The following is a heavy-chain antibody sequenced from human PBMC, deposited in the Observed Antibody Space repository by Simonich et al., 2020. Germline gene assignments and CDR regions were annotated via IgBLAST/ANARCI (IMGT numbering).Heavy chain of an antibody. CDR2: IYHSGSP. CDR3: ARVGYSNYYYYGMDV. J-gene: IGHJ6*02. V-gene: IGHV4-38-2*01. D-gene: IGHD6-13*01. CDR1: GYSISSGYY. Sequence: QVQLQESGPGLVKPSETLSLTCAVSGYSISSGYYWGWIRQPPGKGLEWIGSIYHSGSPYYNPSLKSRVTISVDPSKNQFSLKLSSVTAADTAVYYCARVGYSNYYYYGMDVWGQGTTVTVSS.